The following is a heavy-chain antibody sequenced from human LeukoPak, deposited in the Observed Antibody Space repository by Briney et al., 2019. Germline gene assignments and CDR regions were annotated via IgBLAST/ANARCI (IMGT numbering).Heavy chain of an antibody. V-gene: IGHV3-30*18. J-gene: IGHJ4*02. Sequence: GGSLRLSCAASGFTFSTYGMLWVRQAPGKGLEWAAVVSYGGNEKYYADSVKGRFTISRDNSKNTLYLQMNSLRTEDTAVYYCAKVAEMATTTGYFDYWGQGTLVTVYS. D-gene: IGHD5-24*01. CDR1: GFTFSTYG. CDR3: AKVAEMATTTGYFDY. CDR2: VSYGGNEK.